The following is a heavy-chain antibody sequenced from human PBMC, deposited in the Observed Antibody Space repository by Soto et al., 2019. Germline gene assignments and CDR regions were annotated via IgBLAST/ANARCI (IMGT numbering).Heavy chain of an antibody. V-gene: IGHV4-34*01. CDR2: INHSGST. J-gene: IGHJ6*03. CDR3: AREVDFWSGYSANYYYYIDV. D-gene: IGHD3-3*01. CDR1: GGSFSGYY. Sequence: SETLSLTCAVYGGSFSGYYWSWIRQPPGKGLEWIGEINHSGSTNYNPSLKSRVTISVDTSKNQFSLKLSSVTAADTAVYYCAREVDFWSGYSANYYYYIDVWGKGTTVTGPS.